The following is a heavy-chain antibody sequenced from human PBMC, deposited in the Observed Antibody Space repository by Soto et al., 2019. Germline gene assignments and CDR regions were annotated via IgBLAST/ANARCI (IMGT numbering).Heavy chain of an antibody. CDR1: GGSISSNNW. V-gene: IGHV4-4*02. CDR2: IYHSGST. J-gene: IGHJ4*01. D-gene: IGHD6-13*01. CDR3: ASKTLTAGTFDY. Sequence: SETLSLTCAVSGGSISSNNWWSWVRQPPGKGLEWIGEIYHSGSTNSNPSLKSLVTISVDKSKNQFSLKLSSVTAADTAVYYCASKTLTAGTFDYWGQGIPVTVSS.